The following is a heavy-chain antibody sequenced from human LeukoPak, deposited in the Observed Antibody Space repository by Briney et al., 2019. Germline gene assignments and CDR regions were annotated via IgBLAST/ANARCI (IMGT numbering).Heavy chain of an antibody. Sequence: GGSLRLSCAASGFTFDDYAMHWVRQAPGKGLEWVSGISWNSGSIGYADSVKGRSTISRDNAKSSLYLQMNSLRAEDTAVYYCAKDLNSGGPYYFYFGGQGNLGTVSS. J-gene: IGHJ4*02. CDR1: GFTFDDYA. CDR2: ISWNSGSI. D-gene: IGHD1-26*01. CDR3: AKDLNSGGPYYFYF. V-gene: IGHV3-9*01.